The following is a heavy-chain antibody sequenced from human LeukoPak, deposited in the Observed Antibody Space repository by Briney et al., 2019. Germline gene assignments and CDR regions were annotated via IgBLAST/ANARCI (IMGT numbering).Heavy chain of an antibody. CDR1: GGSFSGYY. Sequence: SETLSLTCAVYGGSFSGYYWSWIRQPPGKGLEWIGEINHSGSTNYNPSLKSRVTISVDTSKNQFSLKLSSVTAADTAVYYCARRITMIVVVPTVWFDPRGQGTLVTVSS. D-gene: IGHD3-22*01. CDR3: ARRITMIVVVPTVWFDP. V-gene: IGHV4-34*01. J-gene: IGHJ5*02. CDR2: INHSGST.